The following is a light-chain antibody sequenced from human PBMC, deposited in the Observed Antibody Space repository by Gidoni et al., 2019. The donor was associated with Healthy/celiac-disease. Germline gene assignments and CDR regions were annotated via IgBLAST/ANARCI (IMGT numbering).Light chain of an antibody. CDR2: DAS. CDR3: QQYGSSPLT. Sequence: EIVLTQSPATLSLSPGERATLSCWSSQSVSSSYLAWYQQKPGLAPRLLIYDASSRATGIPDSFSSSGSGTDVTLTISRLEPEDVAVYYCQQYGSSPLTFGGGTKVEIK. J-gene: IGKJ4*01. V-gene: IGKV3D-20*01. CDR1: QSVSSSY.